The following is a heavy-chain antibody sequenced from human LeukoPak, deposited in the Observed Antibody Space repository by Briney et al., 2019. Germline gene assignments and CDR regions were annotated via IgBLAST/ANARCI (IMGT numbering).Heavy chain of an antibody. CDR3: ARDLAAEVDY. J-gene: IGHJ4*02. CDR2: INWNGGST. Sequence: GRSLRLSCAASGFTFDDYGMSWVRQAPGKGLEWVSGINWNGGSTGYADSVKGRFTISRDNAKNSLYLQMNSLRAEDTAVYYCARDLAAEVDYWGQGTLVTVSS. CDR1: GFTFDDYG. V-gene: IGHV3-20*04. D-gene: IGHD6-13*01.